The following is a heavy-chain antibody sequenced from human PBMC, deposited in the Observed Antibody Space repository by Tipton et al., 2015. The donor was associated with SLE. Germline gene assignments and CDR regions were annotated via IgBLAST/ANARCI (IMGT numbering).Heavy chain of an antibody. CDR3: ARAKGSGTYSSGQFDS. J-gene: IGHJ4*02. V-gene: IGHV4-39*07. CDR1: GDSISSDDYY. Sequence: TLSLTCTVSGDSISSDDYYWSWIRQHPGKGLEWIGSIHHSGSTYYNPSLKSRVSISVDTSKNQFSLKLRSVTAADTALYYCARAKGSGTYSSGQFDSWGQGTLVTVSS. D-gene: IGHD3-10*01. CDR2: IHHSGST.